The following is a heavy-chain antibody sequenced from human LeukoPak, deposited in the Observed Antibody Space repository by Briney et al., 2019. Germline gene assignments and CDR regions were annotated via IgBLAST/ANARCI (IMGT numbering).Heavy chain of an antibody. Sequence: ASVKVSCKASGYTFTSYVIHWVRQAPGQRLEWMGWINAGNGNTKYSQEFQDRVTITRDTSASTAYMELSSLRSEDMAVYYCARAGYSYGPYYFDYWGQGTLVTVSS. V-gene: IGHV1-3*03. D-gene: IGHD5-18*01. CDR1: GYTFTSYV. J-gene: IGHJ4*02. CDR2: INAGNGNT. CDR3: ARAGYSYGPYYFDY.